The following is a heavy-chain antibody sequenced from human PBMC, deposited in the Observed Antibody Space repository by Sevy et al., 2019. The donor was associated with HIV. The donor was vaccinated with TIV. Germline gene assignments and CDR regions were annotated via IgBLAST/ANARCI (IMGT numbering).Heavy chain of an antibody. CDR3: AKERNCGRDCLYCQH. CDR1: GFTFDDYT. V-gene: IGHV3-43*01. Sequence: GGSLRLSCAASGFTFDDYTMHWVRQAPGKGLEWVSLINWNGDDTYYADSVKGRFTISRDNSRNSLYLQMNSLRTEDTALYYCAKERNCGRDCLYCQHWGQGTLVTVSS. D-gene: IGHD2-21*02. CDR2: INWNGDDT. J-gene: IGHJ1*01.